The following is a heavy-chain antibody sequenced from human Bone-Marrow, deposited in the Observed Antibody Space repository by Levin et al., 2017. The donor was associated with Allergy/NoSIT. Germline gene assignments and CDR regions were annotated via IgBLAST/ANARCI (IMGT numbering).Heavy chain of an antibody. CDR2: VSWNSGTI. D-gene: IGHD4-23*01. Sequence: PGGSLRLSCAASGFTFTDYVIHWIRQAPGRGLEWVSGVSWNSGTIGYADSVKGRFTISRDNAKNSLYLQMNSLRTEDTALYFCARHKDYGGNGYYYYGMDVWGQGTTVTVSS. J-gene: IGHJ6*02. CDR1: GFTFTDYV. CDR3: ARHKDYGGNGYYYYGMDV. V-gene: IGHV3-9*01.